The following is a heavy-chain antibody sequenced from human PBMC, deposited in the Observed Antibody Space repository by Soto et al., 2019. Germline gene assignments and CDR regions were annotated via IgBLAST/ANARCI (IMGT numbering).Heavy chain of an antibody. CDR1: GFTFSSYG. Sequence: QVQLVESGGGVVQPGRSLRLSCAASGFTFSSYGMHWVRQAPGKGLEWVAVIWYDGSNKYYADSVKGRFTISRDNSKNTLYLQMNSLVAEDTAVYYCARGTIAARPDGMDVWGQGTTVTVSS. D-gene: IGHD6-6*01. V-gene: IGHV3-33*01. CDR2: IWYDGSNK. J-gene: IGHJ6*02. CDR3: ARGTIAARPDGMDV.